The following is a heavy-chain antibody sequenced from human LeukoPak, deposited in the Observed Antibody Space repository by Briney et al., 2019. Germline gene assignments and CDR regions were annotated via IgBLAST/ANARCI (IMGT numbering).Heavy chain of an antibody. J-gene: IGHJ4*02. D-gene: IGHD1-14*01. CDR3: ARNRPGDY. V-gene: IGHV4-59*08. CDR2: IYYSGST. CDR1: GGSLSGYY. Sequence: SETLSLTCAVYGGSLSGYYWSWVRQAPGKGLEWIGYIYYSGSTNYNPSLKSRVTISVDTSKNQFSLKLSSVTAADTAVYYCARNRPGDYWGQGTLVTVSS.